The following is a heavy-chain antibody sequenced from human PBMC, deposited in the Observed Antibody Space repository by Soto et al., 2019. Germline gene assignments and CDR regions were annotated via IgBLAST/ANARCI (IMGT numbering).Heavy chain of an antibody. CDR1: GGTFSSYA. D-gene: IGHD3-10*01. V-gene: IGHV1-69*01. CDR3: ARARSITMVRGVMAYDY. J-gene: IGHJ4*02. Sequence: QVQLVQSGAEVKKPGSSVKVSCKASGGTFSSYAISWVRQAPGQGLEWMGGIIPIFGTANYAQKVQGRVTITADESTSTAYMELSSLRSEDTAVYYCARARSITMVRGVMAYDYWGQGTLVTVSS. CDR2: IIPIFGTA.